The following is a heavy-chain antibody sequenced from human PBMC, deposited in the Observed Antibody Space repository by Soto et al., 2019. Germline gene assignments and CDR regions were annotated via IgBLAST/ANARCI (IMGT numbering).Heavy chain of an antibody. Sequence: ASVKVSCKASGYTFTSYAMHWVRQAPGQRLEWMGWINAGNGNTKYSQKFQGRVTITTDTSASTAYMELSSLRSEDTAVYYCASGARAFGAILGWFDPWGQGTLVTVSS. J-gene: IGHJ5*02. CDR3: ASGARAFGAILGWFDP. D-gene: IGHD3-3*01. CDR1: GYTFTSYA. CDR2: INAGNGNT. V-gene: IGHV1-3*01.